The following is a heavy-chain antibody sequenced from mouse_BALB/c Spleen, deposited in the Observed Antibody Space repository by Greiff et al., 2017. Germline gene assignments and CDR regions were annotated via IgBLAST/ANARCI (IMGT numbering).Heavy chain of an antibody. CDR1: GDSITSGY. V-gene: IGHV3-8*02. J-gene: IGHJ4*01. CDR2: ISYSGST. CDR3: ARHYYGYEGSAMDY. Sequence: EVQLVESGPSLVKPSQTLSLTCSVTGDSITSGYWNWIRKFPGNKLEYMGYISYSGSTYYNPSLKSRISITRDTSKNQYYLQLNSVTTEDTATYYCARHYYGYEGSAMDYWGQGTSVTVSS. D-gene: IGHD1-2*01.